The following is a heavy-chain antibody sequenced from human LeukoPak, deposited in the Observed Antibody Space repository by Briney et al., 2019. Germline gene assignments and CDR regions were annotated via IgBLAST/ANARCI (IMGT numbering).Heavy chain of an antibody. CDR1: GYTFTSYD. CDR3: ARGLNYYDSSGFDP. J-gene: IGHJ5*02. D-gene: IGHD3-22*01. Sequence: GASVKVSCKASGYTFTSYDINWVRQATGQGLEWMGWMNPNSGNTGYAQKFQGRVTMTRDTSTSTVYMELSSLRSEDTAVYYCARGLNYYDSSGFDPWGQGTLVTVSS. CDR2: MNPNSGNT. V-gene: IGHV1-8*01.